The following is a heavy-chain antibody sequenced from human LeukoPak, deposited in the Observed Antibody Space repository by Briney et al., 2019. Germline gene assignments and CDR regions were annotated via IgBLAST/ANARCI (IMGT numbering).Heavy chain of an antibody. J-gene: IGHJ4*02. CDR1: GGSISSYY. CDR3: ARAPRGSGDEESFDY. CDR2: IYYSGST. D-gene: IGHD2-15*01. Sequence: SETLSLTCTVSGGSISSYYWSWIRQPPGKGLEWIGYIYYSGSTNYNPSLKSRVTISVDTSKNQFSLKLSSVTAADTAVYYCARAPRGSGDEESFDYWGQGTLVTVSS. V-gene: IGHV4-59*08.